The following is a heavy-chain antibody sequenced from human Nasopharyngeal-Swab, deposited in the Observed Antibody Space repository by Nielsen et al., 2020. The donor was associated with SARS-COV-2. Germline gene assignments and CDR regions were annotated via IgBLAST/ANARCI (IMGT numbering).Heavy chain of an antibody. CDR2: IYHSGST. CDR3: ARGVRYYDFWSGYYTYNWFDP. Sequence: WIRQPPGKGLEWIGEIYHSGSTNYNPSLKSRVTISVDTSKNQFSLKLSSVTAADTAVYYCARGVRYYDFWSGYYTYNWFDPWGQGTLVTVSS. D-gene: IGHD3-3*01. J-gene: IGHJ5*02. V-gene: IGHV4-34*01.